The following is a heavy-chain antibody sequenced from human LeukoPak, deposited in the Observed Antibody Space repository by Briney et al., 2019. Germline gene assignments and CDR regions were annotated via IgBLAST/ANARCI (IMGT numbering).Heavy chain of an antibody. CDR3: AKGLRYLSFNDAFDI. J-gene: IGHJ3*02. CDR2: MYYSGST. V-gene: IGHV4-38-2*02. D-gene: IGHD3-9*01. CDR1: GYSISGGYY. Sequence: SETLSLTCTVSGYSISGGYYWGWIRQPPGKGLEWIGSMYYSGSTYYNPSLKSRVTISVDTSKNQFSLRLSSVTAADTAVYFCAKGLRYLSFNDAFDIWGQGTMVTVSS.